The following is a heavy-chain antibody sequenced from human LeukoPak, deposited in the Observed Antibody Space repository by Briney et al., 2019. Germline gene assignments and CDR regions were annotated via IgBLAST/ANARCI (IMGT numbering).Heavy chain of an antibody. CDR2: IKEDGSQR. Sequence: GGSLRLSCALSVFASRNYCMNCVHDAPGEGLESVANIKEDGSQRSYVVSVKSRITMASDNAKNSLYVQMNNLIAAETAVYCSARVRYIDIWGKGTTVTVSS. V-gene: IGHV3-7*01. CDR3: ARVRYIDI. J-gene: IGHJ6*03. CDR1: VFASRNYC.